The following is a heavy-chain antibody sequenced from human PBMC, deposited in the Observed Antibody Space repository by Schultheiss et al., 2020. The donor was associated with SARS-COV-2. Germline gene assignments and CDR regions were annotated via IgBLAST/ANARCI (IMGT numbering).Heavy chain of an antibody. CDR1: GFSFDDHA. Sequence: GESLKISCAASGFSFDDHAMHWVRQAPGKGLEWVSGISGSGDSTYYADSVKGRFTVSRDNSKNTLYLQMNSLRAEDTAVYYCAKGHSSGWDGYFDYWGQGTLVTVSS. J-gene: IGHJ4*02. CDR2: ISGSGDST. CDR3: AKGHSSGWDGYFDY. V-gene: IGHV3-23*01. D-gene: IGHD6-19*01.